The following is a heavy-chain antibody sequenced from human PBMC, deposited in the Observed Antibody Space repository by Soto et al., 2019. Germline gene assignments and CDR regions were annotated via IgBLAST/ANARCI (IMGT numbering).Heavy chain of an antibody. CDR1: GYTFTSYD. V-gene: IGHV1-8*01. J-gene: IGHJ6*02. Sequence: ASVKVSCKASGYTFTSYDINWVRQATGQGLEWMGWMNPNSGNTGYAQKFQGRVTMTRNTSISTAYMELSSLRSEDTAVYYCARANGITIFGVVIALYGMDVWGQGTTVTVSS. CDR3: ARANGITIFGVVIALYGMDV. D-gene: IGHD3-3*01. CDR2: MNPNSGNT.